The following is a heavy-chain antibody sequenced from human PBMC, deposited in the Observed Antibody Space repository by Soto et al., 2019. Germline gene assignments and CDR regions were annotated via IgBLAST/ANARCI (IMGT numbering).Heavy chain of an antibody. Sequence: SVKVSCKASGYTFTSSGISWVRQAPGQGLEWMGGIIPIFGTANYAQKFQGRVTITADESTSTAYMELSSLRSEDTAVYFCARGSSLSTVTTIYYYYGMDVWGQGTTVTVSS. D-gene: IGHD4-17*01. CDR2: IIPIFGTA. V-gene: IGHV1-69*13. CDR3: ARGSSLSTVTTIYYYYGMDV. CDR1: GYTFTSSG. J-gene: IGHJ6*02.